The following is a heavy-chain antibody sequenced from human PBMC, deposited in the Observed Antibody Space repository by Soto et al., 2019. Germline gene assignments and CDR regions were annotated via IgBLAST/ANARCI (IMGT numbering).Heavy chain of an antibody. D-gene: IGHD4-17*01. CDR2: VYYSGTT. V-gene: IGHV4-61*01. J-gene: IGHJ4*02. CDR3: ARTTAVPNTLRSRYFFDY. CDR1: GGSVSDKTYY. Sequence: QVQLQESGPGLLKPSETLSLTCSVSGGSVSDKTYYWSWIRQPPGKRLEWIGYVYYSGTTNYNPSHQSRVTISVDLSKNRFSLRLSSVTTADTALYYCARTTAVPNTLRSRYFFDYWGQGTLVTVSS.